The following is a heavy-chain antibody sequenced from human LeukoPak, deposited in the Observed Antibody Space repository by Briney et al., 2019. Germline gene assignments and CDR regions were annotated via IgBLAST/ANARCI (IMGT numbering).Heavy chain of an antibody. D-gene: IGHD1-26*01. Sequence: GGSLRLSCAASGFTFSSYAMSWVRQAPGKGLEWVSAISGSGGSTYYADSVKGRFTISRDNSKNTLYLQMNSLRAEDTAVYYCAKPFMVGATGYYYYYMDVWGEGTTVTVSS. CDR2: ISGSGGST. V-gene: IGHV3-23*01. J-gene: IGHJ6*03. CDR3: AKPFMVGATGYYYYYMDV. CDR1: GFTFSSYA.